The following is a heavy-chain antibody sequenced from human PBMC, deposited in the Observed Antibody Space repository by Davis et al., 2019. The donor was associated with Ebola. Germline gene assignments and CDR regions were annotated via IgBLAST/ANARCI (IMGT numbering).Heavy chain of an antibody. CDR2: ILSDSSSL. V-gene: IGHV3-21*01. J-gene: IGHJ5*02. Sequence: PGGSLRLSCSVSGFTFSSYTMSWVRQAPGKGLEWVASILSDSSSLYYSDSVKGRFTISRDNAKSSLYLQLDGLRVEDTATYFCARKFRPWGQGTLVTVSS. CDR3: ARKFRP. CDR1: GFTFSSYT.